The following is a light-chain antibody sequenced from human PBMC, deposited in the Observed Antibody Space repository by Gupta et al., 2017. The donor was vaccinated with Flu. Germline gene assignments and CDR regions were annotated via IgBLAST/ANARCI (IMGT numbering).Light chain of an antibody. Sequence: SYVLTQSPSVSVAPGQTARITCGGNNIGIKNVHWYQQKPGKAPLLVFAEVTYRPSEIPERFSVSKSGNTATLTISRVEAGDEADYHCPAWDSSGAPVRFGGGTKLIVL. CDR2: EVT. V-gene: IGLV3-21*02. CDR1: NIGIKN. J-gene: IGLJ2*01. CDR3: PAWDSSGAPVR.